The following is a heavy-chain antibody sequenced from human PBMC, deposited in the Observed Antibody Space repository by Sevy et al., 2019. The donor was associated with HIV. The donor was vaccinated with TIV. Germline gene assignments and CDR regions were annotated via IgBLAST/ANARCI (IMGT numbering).Heavy chain of an antibody. CDR1: GGSFSGYY. J-gene: IGHJ5*02. Sequence: KQSQTLSLTCAVYGGSFSGYYWSWIRQPPGKGLEWIGEINHSGSTNYNPSLKSRVTISVDTSKNQFSLKLSSVTAADTAVYYRAIGGYSYGYGKNNWFDPWGQGTLVTVSS. D-gene: IGHD5-18*01. V-gene: IGHV4-34*01. CDR2: INHSGST. CDR3: AIGGYSYGYGKNNWFDP.